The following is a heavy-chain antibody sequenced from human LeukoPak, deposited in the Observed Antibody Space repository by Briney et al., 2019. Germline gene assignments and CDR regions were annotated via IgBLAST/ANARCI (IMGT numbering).Heavy chain of an antibody. V-gene: IGHV4-4*07. J-gene: IGHJ3*02. Sequence: SETLSLTCTVSGGSISTYFWTWIRQPAGKGLEWIGRIYPTSGNTNYNPSLRSRVTMSVDTSKNQFSLKLSSVTAADTDVYYCARERGNLRGDAFDIWGQGTMVTVSS. CDR3: ARERGNLRGDAFDI. CDR1: GGSISTYF. D-gene: IGHD1-26*01. CDR2: IYPTSGNT.